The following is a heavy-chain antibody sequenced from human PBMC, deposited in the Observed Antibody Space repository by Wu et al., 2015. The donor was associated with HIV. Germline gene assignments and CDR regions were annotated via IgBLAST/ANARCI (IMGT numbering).Heavy chain of an antibody. CDR3: ATSLEVSGFDY. CDR1: GFTFVDYY. D-gene: IGHD1-1*01. Sequence: VQMVQSGADVKPPGTTVKVSCRVSGFTFVDYYLSWVQQAPGKGLEWMGFVDPENGQTMYAAKFQDRVTITADASTDTAYMELRHLTSEDTAMYYCATSLEVSGFDYWGQGTLVTVSS. J-gene: IGHJ4*02. V-gene: IGHV1-69-2*01. CDR2: VDPENGQT.